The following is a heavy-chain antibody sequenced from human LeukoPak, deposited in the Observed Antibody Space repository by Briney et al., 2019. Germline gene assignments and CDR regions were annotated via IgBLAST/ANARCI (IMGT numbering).Heavy chain of an antibody. CDR2: IYTSGST. V-gene: IGHV4-61*02. CDR1: GDSINSGSYY. J-gene: IGHJ4*02. Sequence: SQTLSLTCTVSGDSINSGSYYWSWIRQPAGKGLEWIGRIYTSGSTNYNPSLKSRVTISVDTSKNQFSLKLNSVTAADTAVYYCARGDGYSSSWYSDSWGQGTLVTVSS. D-gene: IGHD6-13*01. CDR3: ARGDGYSSSWYSDS.